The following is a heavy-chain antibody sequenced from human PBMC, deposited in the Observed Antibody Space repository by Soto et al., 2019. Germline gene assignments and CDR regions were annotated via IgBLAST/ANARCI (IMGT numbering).Heavy chain of an antibody. CDR3: ATSNTPSVDYDYYGMDV. D-gene: IGHD2-15*01. CDR2: MNPNSGNT. Sequence: QVQLVQSGAQVKKPGASVKVSCKASGYTFTSYDINWVRQATGQGLEWMGWMNPNSGNTGYAQKFQGRVTMTRNTSISTAYMELSSLRSEDTAVYYCATSNTPSVDYDYYGMDVWGQGTTVTVSS. J-gene: IGHJ6*02. V-gene: IGHV1-8*01. CDR1: GYTFTSYD.